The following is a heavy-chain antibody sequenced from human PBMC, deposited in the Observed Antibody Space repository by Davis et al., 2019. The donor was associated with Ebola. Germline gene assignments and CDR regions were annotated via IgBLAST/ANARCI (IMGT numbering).Heavy chain of an antibody. Sequence: PSETLSLTCTVSGGSISSYYWSWIRQPPGKGLEWIGEINHSGSTNYNPSLKSRVTISVDTSKNQFSLKLSSVTAADTAVYYCAREFGSTSHYYYYMDVWGKGTTVTVSS. D-gene: IGHD3-3*01. V-gene: IGHV4-34*01. CDR1: GGSISSYY. CDR2: INHSGST. CDR3: AREFGSTSHYYYYMDV. J-gene: IGHJ6*03.